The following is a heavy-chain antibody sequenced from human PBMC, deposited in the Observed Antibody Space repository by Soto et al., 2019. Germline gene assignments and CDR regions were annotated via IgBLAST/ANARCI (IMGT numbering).Heavy chain of an antibody. D-gene: IGHD2-15*01. Sequence: PGGSLRLSCAASGFTFSSYGMHWVRQAPGKGLEWVAVIWYDGSNKYYADSVKGRFTISRDNSKNTLYLQINSLRAEDTAVYYCARGLGYCSGGSCWTFDYWGQGTFVPVYS. CDR2: IWYDGSNK. CDR1: GFTFSSYG. CDR3: ARGLGYCSGGSCWTFDY. J-gene: IGHJ4*02. V-gene: IGHV3-33*01.